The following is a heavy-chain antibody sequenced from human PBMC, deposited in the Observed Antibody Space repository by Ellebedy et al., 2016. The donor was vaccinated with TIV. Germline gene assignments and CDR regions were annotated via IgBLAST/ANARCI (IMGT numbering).Heavy chain of an antibody. V-gene: IGHV6-1*01. J-gene: IGHJ4*02. CDR3: ARIVGGSGDY. CDR2: IYYRSKWYN. Sequence: MPSETLSLTCAISGDSVSSNSAAWSWVRQSPSRGLEWLGRIYYRSKWYNDYAVSVKSRITINPDTSKNQFSLQLNSVTPEDTAVYYCARIVGGSGDYWGQGTRVTVSS. D-gene: IGHD1-26*01. CDR1: GDSVSSNSAA.